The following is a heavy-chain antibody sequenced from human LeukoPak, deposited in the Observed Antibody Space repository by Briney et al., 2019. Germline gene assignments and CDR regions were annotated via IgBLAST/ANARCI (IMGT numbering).Heavy chain of an antibody. D-gene: IGHD3-22*01. CDR2: IHYSGST. J-gene: IGHJ3*02. V-gene: IGHV4-39*07. Sequence: SETLSLTCTVSGGSISSSSYYWGWIRQPPGKGLEWIGSIHYSGSTYYNPSLKSRVIISVDTSKNQSSLKLSSVTAADTAVYYCATSYDSSGYSFAFDIWGQGTMVTVSS. CDR3: ATSYDSSGYSFAFDI. CDR1: GGSISSSSYY.